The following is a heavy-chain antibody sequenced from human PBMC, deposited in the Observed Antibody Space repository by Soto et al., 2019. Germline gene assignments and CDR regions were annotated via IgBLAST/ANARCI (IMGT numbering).Heavy chain of an antibody. CDR1: GFTFSSYS. V-gene: IGHV3-48*02. J-gene: IGHJ2*01. Sequence: GESLKISCAASGFTFSSYSMNWVRQAPGKGLEWVSYISSGSATIYYADSVKGRFTISRDNAENSLYLQMNSLRDDDTAVYYCTRDSASYSSSSGSYWYFDLWGRGTLVTVSS. CDR2: ISSGSATI. D-gene: IGHD6-6*01. CDR3: TRDSASYSSSSGSYWYFDL.